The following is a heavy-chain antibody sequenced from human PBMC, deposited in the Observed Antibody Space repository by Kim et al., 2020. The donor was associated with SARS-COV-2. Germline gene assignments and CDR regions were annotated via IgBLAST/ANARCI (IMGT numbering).Heavy chain of an antibody. V-gene: IGHV3-23*01. Sequence: GGSLRLSCAASGFTFSNFVMTWVRQAPEKGLEWVSSILASNGNTYYAESVKGRFTISRDNSKNTLYLHMNSLRPEDTARYYCVRRVGGLIDYWGQGTLVTVSS. CDR1: GFTFSNFV. J-gene: IGHJ4*02. CDR2: ILASNGNT. CDR3: VRRVGGLIDY. D-gene: IGHD3-3*01.